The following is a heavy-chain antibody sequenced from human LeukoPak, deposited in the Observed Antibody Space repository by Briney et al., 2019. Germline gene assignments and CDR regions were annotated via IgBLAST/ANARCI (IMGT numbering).Heavy chain of an antibody. Sequence: PSETLSLTCAVSGGSFSGYYWSWIRQPPGKGLEWIGEINHSASTNYNPSLKSRVTISVDTSKNQFSLKLSSVTAADTAVYYCASRDTAMANRNWGQGTLVTVSS. D-gene: IGHD5-18*01. V-gene: IGHV4-34*01. CDR3: ASRDTAMANRN. J-gene: IGHJ4*02. CDR2: INHSAST. CDR1: GGSFSGYY.